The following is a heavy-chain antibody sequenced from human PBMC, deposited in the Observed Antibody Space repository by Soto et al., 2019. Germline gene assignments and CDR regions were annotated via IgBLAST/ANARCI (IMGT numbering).Heavy chain of an antibody. J-gene: IGHJ2*01. V-gene: IGHV1-8*01. Sequence: QVQLVQSGAEVKKPGASVKVSCKASGYTFTSYDINWVRQATGQGLEWMGWMNPHSGNTGYAQKFQGRVTMTRKTSIGTAYMELSSLRSEDPAVYYCARGPSSDYGDFEVPYWDFALWGRGTLVTVSS. CDR2: MNPHSGNT. CDR3: ARGPSSDYGDFEVPYWDFAL. CDR1: GYTFTSYD. D-gene: IGHD4-17*01.